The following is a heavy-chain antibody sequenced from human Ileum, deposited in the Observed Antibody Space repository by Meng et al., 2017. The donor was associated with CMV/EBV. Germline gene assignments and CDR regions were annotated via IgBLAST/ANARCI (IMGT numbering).Heavy chain of an antibody. CDR2: IYYSGST. CDR3: AREGGGWYFDS. V-gene: IGHV4-30-4*01. CDR1: GDSLSTGDYY. D-gene: IGHD6-19*01. J-gene: IGHJ4*02. Sequence: QGTLQESGPGLVKPSQTLSLTCTVSGDSLSTGDYYWSWIRQPPGKGPEWIGYIYYSGSTLYNPSLKSPVTISLDKSKNQFSLRLRSVTAADTAVYFCAREGGGWYFDSWGQGTLVTVSS.